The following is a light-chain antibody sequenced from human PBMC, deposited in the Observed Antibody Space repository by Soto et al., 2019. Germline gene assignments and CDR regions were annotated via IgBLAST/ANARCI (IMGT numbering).Light chain of an antibody. CDR3: QQTNSFPRT. CDR2: AAS. V-gene: IGKV1-12*01. CDR1: QDITNW. Sequence: IQMTQSPSSVSASVGDRVAINCRASQDITNWLAWYQLKPGKAPKLLIYAASSVQSVVPSRFNGGGSETVFTLTISSLQTEDFATYYCQQTNSFPRTFGQGTNVEAK. J-gene: IGKJ1*01.